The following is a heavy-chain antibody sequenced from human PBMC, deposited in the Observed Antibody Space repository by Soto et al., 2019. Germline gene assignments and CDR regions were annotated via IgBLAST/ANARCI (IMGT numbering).Heavy chain of an antibody. CDR3: ARTLLPDTKGAFDI. D-gene: IGHD2-2*01. J-gene: IGHJ3*02. V-gene: IGHV4-4*07. Sequence: QVQLQESGPGLVKPSETLSLTCSGSGGSISSYFWSWIRQPAGKGLEWIGRISTSGSTNDNPSLKSRVSMSMDTSNNQFSLRLISVTAADTAIYYCARTLLPDTKGAFDIWGQGTLVTVSS. CDR2: ISTSGST. CDR1: GGSISSYF.